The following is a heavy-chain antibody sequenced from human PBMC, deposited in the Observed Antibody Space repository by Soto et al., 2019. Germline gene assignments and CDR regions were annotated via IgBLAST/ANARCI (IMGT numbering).Heavy chain of an antibody. CDR2: IYYSGST. Sequence: SETLSLTCTVSGGSISSYYWSWIRQPPGKGLEWIGYIYYSGSTNYNPSLKSRVTISVDTSKNQFSLKLSSVTAADTAVYYCARQGLGCSSTSCYAVWFDPWGQGTLVTVSS. CDR1: GGSISSYY. J-gene: IGHJ5*02. CDR3: ARQGLGCSSTSCYAVWFDP. V-gene: IGHV4-59*08. D-gene: IGHD2-2*01.